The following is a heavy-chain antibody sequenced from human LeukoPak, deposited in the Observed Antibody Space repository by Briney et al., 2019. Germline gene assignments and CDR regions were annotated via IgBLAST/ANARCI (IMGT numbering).Heavy chain of an antibody. CDR2: ISGGGNT. Sequence: GGSLRLSCAASGFTFSISDISWVCPAPGKGLEWVSGISGGGNTFYSDSVRGRFTISRDNSKNTLYLDMTGLRAEDTAVYFCAKDGWEIRLATGNWGQGTLVTVSA. CDR1: GFTFSISD. D-gene: IGHD1-26*01. V-gene: IGHV3-23*01. J-gene: IGHJ4*02. CDR3: AKDGWEIRLATGN.